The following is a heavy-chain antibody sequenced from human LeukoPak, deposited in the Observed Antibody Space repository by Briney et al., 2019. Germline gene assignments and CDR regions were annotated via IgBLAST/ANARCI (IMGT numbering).Heavy chain of an antibody. CDR1: GFTFSSYC. CDR2: ISSSSSYI. D-gene: IGHD6-13*01. CDR3: AGMAHGDY. J-gene: IGHJ4*02. Sequence: GGSLSLSCAVSGFTFSSYCMNWVRQAAGKGLEWVSSISSSSSYIYYADSVKGQFTISRDNAKNSLYLQMNSLRAEDTAVYYCAGMAHGDYWGQGTLVTVSS. V-gene: IGHV3-21*01.